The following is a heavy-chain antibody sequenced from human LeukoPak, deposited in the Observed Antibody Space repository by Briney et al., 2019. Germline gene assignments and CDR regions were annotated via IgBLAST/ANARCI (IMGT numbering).Heavy chain of an antibody. Sequence: PSEPLSLTCTVSGGSINTYYWSWIRQPPGKGLEWIAYVRDNGESNYNPSLKSRVAISLDTANNHISLRLNFVTAADTAIYYCARQPANTAAFDIWGLGTMVTVSS. V-gene: IGHV4-59*08. CDR1: GGSINTYY. D-gene: IGHD5-18*01. CDR3: ARQPANTAAFDI. J-gene: IGHJ3*02. CDR2: VRDNGES.